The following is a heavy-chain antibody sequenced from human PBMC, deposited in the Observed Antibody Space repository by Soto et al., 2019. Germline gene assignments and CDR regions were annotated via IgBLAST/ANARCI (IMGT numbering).Heavy chain of an antibody. CDR3: ARPGGIATADPYYFDY. J-gene: IGHJ4*02. D-gene: IGHD6-13*01. V-gene: IGHV1-18*04. CDR2: ISVYNGNT. Sequence: ASVKVSCKASGCTFTSYGISWVRQAPGQGLEWMAWISVYNGNTNYAQKLQGRVTLTTDTSTSTAYMELRSLRSHDTAIYYCARPGGIATADPYYFDYWGQGTLVTVSS. CDR1: GCTFTSYG.